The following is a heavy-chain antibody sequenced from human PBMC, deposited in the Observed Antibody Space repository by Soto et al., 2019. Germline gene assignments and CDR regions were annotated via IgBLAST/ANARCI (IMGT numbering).Heavy chain of an antibody. CDR1: GVSISSSNW. Sequence: XETLSLTCAFSGVSISSSNWWRWVREPPGKGLEWIGEIYHSGSTNYNPSLKSRVTISVDKSKNQFSLKLSSVTAADTAVYYFARGFDIVDNTAHRKNWFEPLGQGTLVIVSS. CDR3: ARGFDIVDNTAHRKNWFEP. CDR2: IYHSGST. J-gene: IGHJ5*02. D-gene: IGHD2-15*01. V-gene: IGHV4-4*02.